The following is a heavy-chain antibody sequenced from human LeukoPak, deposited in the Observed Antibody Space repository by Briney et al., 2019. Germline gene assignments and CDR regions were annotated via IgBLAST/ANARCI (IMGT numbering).Heavy chain of an antibody. CDR3: AKDLRITIIVVVKAPTEFDY. CDR2: ISGGGGST. Sequence: QPSETLSLTCAVYGGSFSGYYWSWIRQPPGKGLEWVSSISGGGGSTYYADSVKGRFTISRDNSKNTLYLQMNSLRAEDTAVYYCAKDLRITIIVVVKAPTEFDYWGQGTLVTVSS. D-gene: IGHD3-22*01. V-gene: IGHV3-23*01. CDR1: GGSFSGYY. J-gene: IGHJ4*02.